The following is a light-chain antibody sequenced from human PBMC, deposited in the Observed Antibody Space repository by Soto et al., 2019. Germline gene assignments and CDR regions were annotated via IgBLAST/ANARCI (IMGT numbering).Light chain of an antibody. V-gene: IGKV3-11*01. J-gene: IGKJ5*01. Sequence: EIVLTQSPVTLSVSPADRSTLSCTASQSISSFLAWYQQKPGQAPRLLIYGASNRATGIPARFSGSGSGTDFTLTISSLEPEDFAVYYCQQHFNGPITFGQGTRLEIK. CDR3: QQHFNGPIT. CDR1: QSISSF. CDR2: GAS.